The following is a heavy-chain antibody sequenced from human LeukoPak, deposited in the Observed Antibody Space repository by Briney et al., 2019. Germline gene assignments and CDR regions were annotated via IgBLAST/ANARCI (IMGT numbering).Heavy chain of an antibody. CDR3: ARDLSFGSLDF. CDR2: MWYDGSRE. D-gene: IGHD1-26*01. V-gene: IGHV3-33*01. CDR1: GFILSTHG. Sequence: AGGSLRLSCAASGFILSTHGMHWVRQALGKGLEWVAGMWYDGSREDYADSVKGRFTISRDMSKNTLNLQMNSLRVEDTAMFYCARDLSFGSLDFRGQGTLVTVSS. J-gene: IGHJ4*02.